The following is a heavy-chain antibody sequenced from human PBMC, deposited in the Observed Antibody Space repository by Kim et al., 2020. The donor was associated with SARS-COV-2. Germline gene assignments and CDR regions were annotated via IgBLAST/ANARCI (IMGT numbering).Heavy chain of an antibody. CDR3: ARDIAARHFYYYYGMDV. Sequence: GGSLRLSCAASGFTFSSYAMHWVRQAPGKGLEWVAVISYDGSNKYYADSVKGRFTISRDNSKNTLYLQMNSLRAEDTAVYYCARDIAARHFYYYYGMDVWGQGTTVTVSS. V-gene: IGHV3-30-3*01. D-gene: IGHD6-6*01. CDR2: ISYDGSNK. CDR1: GFTFSSYA. J-gene: IGHJ6*02.